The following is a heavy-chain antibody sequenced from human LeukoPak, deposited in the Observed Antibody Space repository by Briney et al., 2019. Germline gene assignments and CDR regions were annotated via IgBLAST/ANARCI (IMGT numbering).Heavy chain of an antibody. CDR2: ISYDGSNK. J-gene: IGHJ4*02. CDR1: GFTFSSYS. V-gene: IGHV3-30*18. D-gene: IGHD3-22*01. Sequence: PGGSLRLSCAASGFTFSSYSMNWVRQAPGKGLEWVAVISYDGSNKYYADSVKGRFTISRDNSKNTLYLQMNSLRAEDTAVYYCAKDSLLNLLRGYFDYWGQGTLVTVSS. CDR3: AKDSLLNLLRGYFDY.